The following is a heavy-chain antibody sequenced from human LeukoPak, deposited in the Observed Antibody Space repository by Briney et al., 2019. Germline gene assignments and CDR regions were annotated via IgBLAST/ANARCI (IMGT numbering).Heavy chain of an antibody. CDR2: ISYHGINK. Sequence: GRSLRLSCAASGFTFSIYSMHWVRQAPGKGLEWVALISYHGINKYYPDSVKGRFTISRDNSKKTLDLQMNSLRPEDTAVYYCARVNSVAVRAVPLQGPDAFDIWGQGTMVTVSS. CDR3: ARVNSVAVRAVPLQGPDAFDI. D-gene: IGHD2-2*01. V-gene: IGHV3-30*14. CDR1: GFTFSIYS. J-gene: IGHJ3*02.